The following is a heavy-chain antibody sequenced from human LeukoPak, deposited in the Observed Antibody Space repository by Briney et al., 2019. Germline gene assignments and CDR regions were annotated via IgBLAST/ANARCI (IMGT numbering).Heavy chain of an antibody. CDR3: VRDPSGSGFAFDS. D-gene: IGHD1-1*01. CDR1: GFTFSNYD. V-gene: IGHV3-33*08. Sequence: GGSLRLSCAASGFTFSNYDIHWVRQAPGKGLEWVAVIWFDGSNKHYADSVKGRFTISRDNSEDTLYLQMNSLRAEDTAVYYCVRDPSGSGFAFDSWGQGALVTVSS. J-gene: IGHJ4*02. CDR2: IWFDGSNK.